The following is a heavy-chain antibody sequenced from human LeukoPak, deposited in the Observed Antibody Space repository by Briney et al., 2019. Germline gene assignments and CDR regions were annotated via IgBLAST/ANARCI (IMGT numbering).Heavy chain of an antibody. CDR2: IYHTGNT. J-gene: IGHJ4*02. CDR1: GGSIRSSNW. Sequence: ASGTLSLTCAVSGGSIRSSNWWSWVRQPPGKGLEWIGEIYHTGNTNYNPSLKSRVTISVDKSKNQFSLKLSSVTAADTAVYYCAILYYDSSGYYSGFHYWGQGTLVPVSS. V-gene: IGHV4-4*02. CDR3: AILYYDSSGYYSGFHY. D-gene: IGHD3-22*01.